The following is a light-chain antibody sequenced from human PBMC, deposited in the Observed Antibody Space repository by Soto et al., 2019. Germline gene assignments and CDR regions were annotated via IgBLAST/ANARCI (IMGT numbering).Light chain of an antibody. Sequence: QSVLTQPPSVSGAPGQRVTISCTGSSSNVGAGYDVQWYQQLPGTAPKLIIYGNNNRYRPSGVPGRFTRSKSGTSASLAITGLQPDDEADYFCQSYDSSLSGVVFGGGTKLTVL. CDR3: QSYDSSLSGVV. V-gene: IGLV1-40*01. J-gene: IGLJ2*01. CDR1: SSNVGAGYD. CDR2: GNNNR.